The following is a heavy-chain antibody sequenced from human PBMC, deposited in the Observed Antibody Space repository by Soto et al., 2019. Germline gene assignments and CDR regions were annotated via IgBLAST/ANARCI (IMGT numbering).Heavy chain of an antibody. CDR2: IYPGDSDT. V-gene: IGHV5-51*01. CDR3: ARPKDIRARDSSGYYVDAFDI. CDR1: GYSFTSYW. Sequence: PVESLKISCKGSGYSFTSYWIGSVRQMPGKGLEWMGIIYPGDSDTRYSPSFQGQVTISADKSISTAYLQWSSLKASDTAMYYCARPKDIRARDSSGYYVDAFDIWGQGTMVTVSS. D-gene: IGHD3-22*01. J-gene: IGHJ3*02.